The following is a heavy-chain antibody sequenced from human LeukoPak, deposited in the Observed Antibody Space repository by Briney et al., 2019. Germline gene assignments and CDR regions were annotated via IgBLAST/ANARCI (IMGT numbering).Heavy chain of an antibody. CDR1: GGSFSGYY. Sequence: SETLSLTCAVYGGSFSGYYWSWIRQPPGKGLEWIGSIYYNGITYYNPSLKSRVTISADTSKNQFSLKLTSATATDTAIYYCAKHIPWFDPWGQGILVTVSS. CDR2: IYYNGIT. CDR3: AKHIPWFDP. J-gene: IGHJ5*02. V-gene: IGHV4-34*01.